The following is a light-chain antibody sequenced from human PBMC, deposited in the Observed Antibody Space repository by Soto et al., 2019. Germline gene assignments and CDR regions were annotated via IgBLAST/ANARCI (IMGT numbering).Light chain of an antibody. V-gene: IGLV2-14*01. J-gene: IGLJ1*01. Sequence: QSALTQPASVSGSPGQSITISCTGTSSDVGGYNFVSWYQQHPGKAPKLMIFAISNRPSEVSNRFSGSKSGNTASLTISGLQAEDEADYYCSSSTTSSISVFGTGTKVTVL. CDR3: SSSTTSSISV. CDR1: SSDVGGYNF. CDR2: AIS.